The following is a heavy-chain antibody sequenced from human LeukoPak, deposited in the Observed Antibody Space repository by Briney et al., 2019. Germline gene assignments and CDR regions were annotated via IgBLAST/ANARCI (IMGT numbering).Heavy chain of an antibody. V-gene: IGHV3-9*01. J-gene: IGHJ4*02. CDR1: GFTFDDYA. CDR2: ISWNSGSI. CDR3: AKDVAVDTAMAASYFDC. D-gene: IGHD5-18*01. Sequence: GGSLRLSCAASGFTFDDYAMHWVRQAPGKGLEWVSGISWNSGSIGYADSVKGRFTISRDNAKNSLYLQMNSLRAEDTALYYCAKDVAVDTAMAASYFDCWGQGTLVTVSS.